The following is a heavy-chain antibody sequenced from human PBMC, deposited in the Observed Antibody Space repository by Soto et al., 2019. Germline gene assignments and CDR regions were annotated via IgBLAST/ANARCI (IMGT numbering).Heavy chain of an antibody. Sequence: GGSLRLSCEASGFTFGYYAMHWVRQIPGKGLEWVSTITWNSGTIDYADSVKGRFTISRDNAKSSLYLQMHSLRTDDTAFYYCAKSGSFFRPSLGYFDYWGQGTLVTVSS. CDR3: AKSGSFFRPSLGYFDY. CDR1: GFTFGYYA. CDR2: ITWNSGTI. D-gene: IGHD1-1*01. J-gene: IGHJ4*02. V-gene: IGHV3-9*01.